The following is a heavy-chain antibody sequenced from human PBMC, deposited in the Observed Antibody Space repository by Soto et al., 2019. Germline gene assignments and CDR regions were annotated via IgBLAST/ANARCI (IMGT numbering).Heavy chain of an antibody. V-gene: IGHV4-59*12. CDR3: ASVWRRGWHFDL. J-gene: IGHJ2*01. CDR2: ISDSGSA. Sequence: QVQLQESGPGVVKPSETLSLTCTVSGGSISSYYWSWVRQPPGKGLEWIGYISDSGSATYSPSLKSRVTMSVDASKKQVSLSLTSVTAADTAVYYCASVWRRGWHFDLWGRGTLATVSS. CDR1: GGSISSYY. D-gene: IGHD1-1*01.